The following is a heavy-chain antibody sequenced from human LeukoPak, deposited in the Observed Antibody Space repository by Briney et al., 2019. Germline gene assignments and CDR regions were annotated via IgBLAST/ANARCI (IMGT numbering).Heavy chain of an antibody. CDR3: SACITSCRNYYYYGMDV. J-gene: IGHJ6*02. V-gene: IGHV3-23*01. D-gene: IGHD2-2*01. Sequence: GGSLRLSCAASGFTVSSNYMSWVRQAPGKGLEWVSSLSASGGSTYDADSVKGRFTISRDNSKNILYLQMNSLRAEDTAVYYCSACITSCRNYYYYGMDVWGQGTTVTVSS. CDR2: LSASGGST. CDR1: GFTVSSNY.